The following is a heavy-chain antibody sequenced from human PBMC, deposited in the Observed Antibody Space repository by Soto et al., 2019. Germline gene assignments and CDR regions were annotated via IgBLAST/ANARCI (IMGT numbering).Heavy chain of an antibody. V-gene: IGHV1-18*01. D-gene: IGHD3-3*01. CDR3: ARDSATVLRFLEWPLGY. CDR2: ISAYNGNT. J-gene: IGHJ4*02. CDR1: GYSFSSYV. Sequence: ALVKGSRKGVGYSFSSYVSSWRRLDPGQGLEWMGWISAYNGNTNYAQKLQGRVTMTTDTSTSTAYMELRSLRSDDTAVYYCARDSATVLRFLEWPLGYWGQGTLVTVSS.